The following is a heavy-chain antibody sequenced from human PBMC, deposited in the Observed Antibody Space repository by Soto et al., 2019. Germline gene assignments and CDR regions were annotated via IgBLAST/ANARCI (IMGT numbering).Heavy chain of an antibody. V-gene: IGHV4-34*01. CDR2: INHSGST. CDR1: GGSFSVYY. D-gene: IGHD6-6*01. CDR3: ARGRARAARSFGRWEKHFDY. J-gene: IGHJ4*02. Sequence: SETLSLSCAFYGGSFSVYYWSWIGQPPGSGLDWIGEINHSGSTNYNPSLKSRVTISVDASKNQFSLKLSSVTAADTAVYYCARGRARAARSFGRWEKHFDYWGQGTMVTVSS.